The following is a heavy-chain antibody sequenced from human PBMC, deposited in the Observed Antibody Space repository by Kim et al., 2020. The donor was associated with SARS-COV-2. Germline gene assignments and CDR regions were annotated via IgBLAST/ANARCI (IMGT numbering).Heavy chain of an antibody. D-gene: IGHD5-18*01. V-gene: IGHV3-15*01. Sequence: APVKGRFTISRDDSQNTLYLQMNSLKTEDTAVYYCTTWGYVETAMPPLDVWGQGTTVTVSS. CDR3: TTWGYVETAMPPLDV. J-gene: IGHJ6*02.